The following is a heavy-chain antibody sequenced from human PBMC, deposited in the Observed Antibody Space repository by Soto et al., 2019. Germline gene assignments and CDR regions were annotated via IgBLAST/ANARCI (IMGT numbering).Heavy chain of an antibody. CDR1: GYSFVSYW. CDR3: ANREQYDYVWGRYSN. Sequence: GESLKISCKGSGYSFVSYWISWVRQMPGKGLEWMGRIDPNDSYTKYNPSFQGHVTISVDKSLSTTYLQWSSLKDSDNDMYYCANREQYDYVWGRYSNWGQGTLVTVSS. V-gene: IGHV5-10-1*01. D-gene: IGHD3-16*01. J-gene: IGHJ4*02. CDR2: IDPNDSYT.